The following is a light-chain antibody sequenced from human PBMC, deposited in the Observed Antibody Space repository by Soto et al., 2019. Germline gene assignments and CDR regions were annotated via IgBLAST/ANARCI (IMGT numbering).Light chain of an antibody. CDR2: GAS. V-gene: IGKV3-15*01. CDR3: QQYNNWPQFT. Sequence: DIVLTQSPATLSVSLGERVSLSCRASQIISSNLAWYQQKPGQIPRLLIYGASASAAGIPARFSGSGSGTEFTLTISSLQSEDFAVYYCQQYNNWPQFTFGPGTKVDV. CDR1: QIISSN. J-gene: IGKJ3*01.